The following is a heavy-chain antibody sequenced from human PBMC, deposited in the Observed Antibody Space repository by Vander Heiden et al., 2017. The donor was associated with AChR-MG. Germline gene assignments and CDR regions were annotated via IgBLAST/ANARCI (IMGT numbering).Heavy chain of an antibody. CDR3: AHRPYDSSGYYTYYFDY. CDR2: IYWDDDK. CDR1: GLSLSTSGVG. D-gene: IGHD3-22*01. J-gene: IGHJ4*02. Sequence: QITLKESGPTLVKPTQTLTLTCTFSGLSLSTSGVGVGWIRQPPGKALEWLALIYWDDDKRYSPSLKSRLTITKDTSKNQVVLTMTNMDPVDTATYYCAHRPYDSSGYYTYYFDYWGQGTLVTVSS. V-gene: IGHV2-5*02.